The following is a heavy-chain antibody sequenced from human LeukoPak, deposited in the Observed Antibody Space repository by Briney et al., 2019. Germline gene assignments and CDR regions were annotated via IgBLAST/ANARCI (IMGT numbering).Heavy chain of an antibody. V-gene: IGHV4-61*02. Sequence: SXTLSLTCTVSGGSISSGTYYGSWSRQPGGKGLEWIGRIYSSGSTSYNPSRESRVTISEDTEKNGFSLKLSSVTAADTAVYYCAIHDYGDRDAFDIWGQGTMVTVSS. J-gene: IGHJ3*02. CDR3: AIHDYGDRDAFDI. CDR1: GGSISSGTYY. D-gene: IGHD4-17*01. CDR2: IYSSGST.